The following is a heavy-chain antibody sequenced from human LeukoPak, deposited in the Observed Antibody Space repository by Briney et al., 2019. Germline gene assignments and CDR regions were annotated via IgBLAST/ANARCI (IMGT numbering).Heavy chain of an antibody. D-gene: IGHD5-12*01. V-gene: IGHV4-61*01. J-gene: IGHJ6*02. CDR2: IYYSGST. Sequence: KPSETLSLTCTVSGGSVSSGSYYWSWIRQPPGKGLEWIGYIYYSGSTNYNPSLKSRVTISVDTSKNQFPLKLSSVTAADTAVYYCARDGATPYYYYGMDVWGQGTTVTVSS. CDR1: GGSVSSGSYY. CDR3: ARDGATPYYYYGMDV.